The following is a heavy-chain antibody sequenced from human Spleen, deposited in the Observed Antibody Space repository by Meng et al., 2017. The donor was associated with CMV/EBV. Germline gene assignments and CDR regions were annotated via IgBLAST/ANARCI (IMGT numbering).Heavy chain of an antibody. V-gene: IGHV3-23*01. D-gene: IGHD6-13*01. CDR3: AKGRLAAAGTSNGMDV. CDR2: ITSGGST. Sequence: GESLKISCAASGFTFSSYAMSWVRQAPGKGLEWVSAITSGGSTYYADSVKGRFTISRDNSKNTLYLQMNSLRAEDTAVYYCAKGRLAAAGTSNGMDVWGQGTTVTVSS. J-gene: IGHJ6*02. CDR1: GFTFSSYA.